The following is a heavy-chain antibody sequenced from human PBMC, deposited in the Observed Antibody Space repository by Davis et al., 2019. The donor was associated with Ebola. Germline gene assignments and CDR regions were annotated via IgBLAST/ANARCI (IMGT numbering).Heavy chain of an antibody. CDR1: GGSISSSNW. Sequence: SETLSLTCAVSGGSISSSNWWSWVRQPPGKGLEWIGEIYHSGSTNYNPSLKSRVTISVDKSKNQFSLKLSSVTAADTAVYYCARDISSAAAGASWFDPWGQGTLVTVSS. V-gene: IGHV4-4*02. D-gene: IGHD6-13*01. J-gene: IGHJ5*02. CDR3: ARDISSAAAGASWFDP. CDR2: IYHSGST.